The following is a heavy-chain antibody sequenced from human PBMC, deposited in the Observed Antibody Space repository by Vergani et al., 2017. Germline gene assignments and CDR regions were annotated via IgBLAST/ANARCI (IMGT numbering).Heavy chain of an antibody. CDR1: GGSISSSSYY. J-gene: IGHJ4*02. Sequence: QLQLQESGPGLVKPSETLSLTCTVSGGSISSSSYYWGWIRQPPGKGLELIGGIYYSGSTYYNPSLKSRVTISVDTAKNQLSLKLSAVAAADTAVYYCTGRGYSDSWYVYWGQGTLVTVSS. D-gene: IGHD6-13*01. CDR2: IYYSGST. CDR3: TGRGYSDSWYVY. V-gene: IGHV4-39*07.